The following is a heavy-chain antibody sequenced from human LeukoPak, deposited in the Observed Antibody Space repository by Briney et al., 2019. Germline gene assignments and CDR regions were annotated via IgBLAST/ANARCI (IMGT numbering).Heavy chain of an antibody. D-gene: IGHD3-3*01. CDR2: INPNSGVS. Sequence: ASVKVSCKASGYTFTGSCVHWVRQAPGQGLEWMGWINPNSGVSNYAQKFRGRVTMTRDTSINTAYMELSRLTSDDTAVYYCARVKGRVFGVITTKERYFDYWGQGTLVTVSS. V-gene: IGHV1-2*02. CDR1: GYTFTGSC. J-gene: IGHJ4*02. CDR3: ARVKGRVFGVITTKERYFDY.